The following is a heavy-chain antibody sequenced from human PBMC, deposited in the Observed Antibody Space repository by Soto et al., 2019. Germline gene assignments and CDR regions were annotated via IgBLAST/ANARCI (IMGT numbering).Heavy chain of an antibody. CDR2: ISGSGGST. Sequence: GGSLRLSCAASGFTFSTYAMTWVRQAPGKGLEWVSAISGSGGSTYYADSVKGRFTISRDNSKNTLYLQMNSLRAEDTAVYYCAKDISGYSYGYISDYWGQGALVTVSS. V-gene: IGHV3-23*01. CDR1: GFTFSTYA. D-gene: IGHD5-18*01. CDR3: AKDISGYSYGYISDY. J-gene: IGHJ4*02.